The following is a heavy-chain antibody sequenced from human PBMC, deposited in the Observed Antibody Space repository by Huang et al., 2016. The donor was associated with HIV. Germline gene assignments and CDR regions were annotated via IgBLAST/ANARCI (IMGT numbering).Heavy chain of an antibody. Sequence: QVQLVQSGAEVKKPGASVTVSCKASGYTFVRQYLHWVPPAPGQGLAWMDTINRSRGDTQYAQKFHVRVAMTGDPSISTACWELSRLGSGDTAVYYRAKDGRRSWGGGTFVDYWGQRTLVTVSS. J-gene: IGHJ4*02. CDR1: GYTFVRQY. D-gene: IGHD6-13*01. V-gene: IGHV1-2*02. CDR2: INRSRGDT. CDR3: AKDGRRSWGGGTFVDY.